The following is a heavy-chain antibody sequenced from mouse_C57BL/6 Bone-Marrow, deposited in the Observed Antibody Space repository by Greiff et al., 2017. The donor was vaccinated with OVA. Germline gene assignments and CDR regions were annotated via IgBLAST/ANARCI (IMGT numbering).Heavy chain of an antibody. D-gene: IGHD2-4*01. CDR2: IDPSDSYT. J-gene: IGHJ4*01. CDR3: EREGVYYDDDEFLYYYAMDD. CDR1: GYTFTSYW. Sequence: VQLQQPGAELVRPGTSVKLSCKASGYTFTSYWMHWVKQRPGQGLEWIGVIDPSDSYTNYNQKFKGKATLTVDPSSSTAYMQLSSLTSEDSAVCYCEREGVYYDDDEFLYYYAMDDWGQGTTVTVSS. V-gene: IGHV1-59*01.